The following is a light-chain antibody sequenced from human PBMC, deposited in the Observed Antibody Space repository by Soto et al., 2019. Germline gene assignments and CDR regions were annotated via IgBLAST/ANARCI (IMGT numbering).Light chain of an antibody. CDR2: DAS. CDR1: QSISSW. CDR3: QQYNSYSYT. J-gene: IGKJ2*01. Sequence: DIQMTQSPSTLSASVGDRVTITCRASQSISSWLAWYQQKPGKAPKLLIYDASSLESGVPSRFSGSGSGTEFTLTISSLQPDDFATYYCQQYNSYSYTFGQGANVDI. V-gene: IGKV1-5*01.